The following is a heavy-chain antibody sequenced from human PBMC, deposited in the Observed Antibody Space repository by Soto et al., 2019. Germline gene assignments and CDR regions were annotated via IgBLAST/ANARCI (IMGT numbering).Heavy chain of an antibody. CDR2: IIPMFGTT. Sequence: SVKVSCKASGGTFSRYAITWVRQAPGQGLEWMGGIIPMFGTTNYAQKFQGRVTITADKVTRTTYMELSSLRSEDTAVYYCATDLNIVVVPAAEFYYYYGMDVWGQGTTVTVSS. D-gene: IGHD2-2*01. CDR1: GGTFSRYA. CDR3: ATDLNIVVVPAAEFYYYYGMDV. J-gene: IGHJ6*02. V-gene: IGHV1-69*06.